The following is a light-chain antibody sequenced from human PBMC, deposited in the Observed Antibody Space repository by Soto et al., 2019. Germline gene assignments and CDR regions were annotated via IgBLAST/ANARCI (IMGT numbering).Light chain of an antibody. Sequence: DIQMTQSPSSVSASAGDRVTITCRASQGISNWLAWYQQKPGKAPKLLIYGASSLPSGVPSRFSGSGSGTDFSLTISSLQTADFATSYCQQTNSFHSTFGPGTKVDIE. CDR1: QGISNW. CDR2: GAS. CDR3: QQTNSFHST. V-gene: IGKV1-12*01. J-gene: IGKJ3*01.